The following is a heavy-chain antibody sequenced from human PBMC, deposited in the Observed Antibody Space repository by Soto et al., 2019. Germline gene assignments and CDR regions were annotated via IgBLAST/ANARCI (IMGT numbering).Heavy chain of an antibody. CDR1: GFTFSSYW. CDR3: ARDGIVVVPAAINLRVWFDP. Sequence: HPGGSLRLSCAASGFTFSSYWMHWVRQAPGKGLVWVSRINSDGSSTSYADSVKGRFTISRDNAKNTLYLQMNSLRAEDTAVYYCARDGIVVVPAAINLRVWFDPWGQGTLVTVSS. CDR2: INSDGSST. V-gene: IGHV3-74*01. D-gene: IGHD2-2*02. J-gene: IGHJ5*02.